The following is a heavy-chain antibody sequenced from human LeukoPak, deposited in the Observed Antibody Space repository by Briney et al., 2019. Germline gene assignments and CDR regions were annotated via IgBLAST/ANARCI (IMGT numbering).Heavy chain of an antibody. D-gene: IGHD1-7*01. CDR1: GGTFSIYA. V-gene: IGHV1-69*04. J-gene: IGHJ4*02. CDR3: ARDPITGTTLSVY. CDR2: IIPILGIA. Sequence: ASVKVSCKASGGTFSIYAISWVRQAPGQGLEWMGRIIPILGIANYAQKFQGRVTITADKSTSTAYMELSSLRSEDTAVYYCARDPITGTTLSVYWGQGTLVTVSS.